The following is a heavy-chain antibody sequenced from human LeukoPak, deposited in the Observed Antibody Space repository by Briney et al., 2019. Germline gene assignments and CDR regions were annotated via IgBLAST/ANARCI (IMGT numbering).Heavy chain of an antibody. CDR2: ISYDGSKK. CDR3: ARSLDY. CDR1: GFTFSSYA. Sequence: GGSLRLSCAASGFTFSSYAMDWVRQAPGKGLEWVAVISYDGSKKYYADSVRGRFTISRDNSKNTVYLQMNSLRGDDTAVYYCARSLDYWGQGTLVTVSS. J-gene: IGHJ4*02. V-gene: IGHV3-30-3*01.